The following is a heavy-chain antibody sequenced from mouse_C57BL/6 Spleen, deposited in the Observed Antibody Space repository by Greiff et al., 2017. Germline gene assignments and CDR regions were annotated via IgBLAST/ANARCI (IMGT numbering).Heavy chain of an antibody. Sequence: VQLQQSGAELARPGASVKMSCKASGYTFTSYTMHWVKQRPGQGLEWIGYINPSSGYTKYNQKFKDKATLTADKSSSTAYMQLSSLTSEASAVYYCARGDIYCFDYWGPGTTLTVSS. CDR2: INPSSGYT. CDR3: ARGDIYCFDY. V-gene: IGHV1-4*01. CDR1: GYTFTSYT. J-gene: IGHJ2*01. D-gene: IGHD1-3*01.